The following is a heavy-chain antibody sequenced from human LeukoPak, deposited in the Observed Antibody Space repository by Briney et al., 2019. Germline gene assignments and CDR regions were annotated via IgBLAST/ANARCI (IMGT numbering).Heavy chain of an antibody. CDR3: ASQTYYYDSSGYLDY. D-gene: IGHD3-22*01. CDR1: GLTFSSYA. V-gene: IGHV3-30-3*01. J-gene: IGHJ4*02. Sequence: GGSLRLSCAASGLTFSSYAMHWVRQAPGKGLEWVAVISYDGSNKYYADSVKGRFTISRDNSKNTLYLQMNSLRVEDTAVYYCASQTYYYDSSGYLDYWGQGTLVTVSS. CDR2: ISYDGSNK.